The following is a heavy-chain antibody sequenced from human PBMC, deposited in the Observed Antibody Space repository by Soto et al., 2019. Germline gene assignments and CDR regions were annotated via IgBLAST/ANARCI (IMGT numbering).Heavy chain of an antibody. CDR1: GGTFSSYA. CDR2: IIPIFVTA. Sequence: SVKVSCKASGGTFSSYAISWVRQAPGQGLEWMGGIIPIFVTANYAQKFQGRVTITADESTSTAYMELSSLRSEDTAVYYRARRVVTAIFGVEGDAFDIWGQGTMVTVSS. J-gene: IGHJ3*02. D-gene: IGHD2-21*02. V-gene: IGHV1-69*13. CDR3: ARRVVTAIFGVEGDAFDI.